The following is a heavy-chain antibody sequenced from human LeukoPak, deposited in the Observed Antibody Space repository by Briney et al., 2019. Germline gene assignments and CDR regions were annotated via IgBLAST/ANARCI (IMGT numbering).Heavy chain of an antibody. CDR2: IKTSDGNT. Sequence: ASVKVSFKASGYTFTNYALTWVRQAPGQGPEWLGWIKTSDGNTNYAPSLQARVTMTSDTSTNTAYLELRALTSDDTAVYHCARHASGANYFDSWGQGTLVAVSS. CDR1: GYTFTNYA. J-gene: IGHJ4*01. V-gene: IGHV1-18*01. D-gene: IGHD2-8*02. CDR3: ARHASGANYFDS.